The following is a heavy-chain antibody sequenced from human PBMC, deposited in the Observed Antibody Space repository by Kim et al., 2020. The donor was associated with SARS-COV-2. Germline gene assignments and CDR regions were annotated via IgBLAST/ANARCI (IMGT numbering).Heavy chain of an antibody. V-gene: IGHV4-39*01. CDR3: ASLSQQLVLGWFDP. D-gene: IGHD6-13*01. Sequence: SETLSLTCTVSGGSISSSSYYWGWIRQPPGKGLEWIGSIYYSGSTYYNPSLKSRVTISVDTSKNQFSLKLSSVTAADTAVYYCASLSQQLVLGWFDPWGQGTLVTVSS. CDR1: GGSISSSSYY. CDR2: IYYSGST. J-gene: IGHJ5*02.